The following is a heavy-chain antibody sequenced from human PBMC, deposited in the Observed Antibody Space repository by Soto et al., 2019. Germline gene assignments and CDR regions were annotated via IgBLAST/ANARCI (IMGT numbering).Heavy chain of an antibody. D-gene: IGHD2-8*01. J-gene: IGHJ4*02. CDR3: AKDMLYGSTWYYFDY. V-gene: IGHV3-9*01. CDR1: GFTFDDYA. CDR2: ISWNSGSI. Sequence: GGSLRLSCAASGFTFDDYAMHWVRQAPGKGLEWVSGISWNSGSIGYADSVKDRFTISRDNAKNSLYLQMNSLRAEDTALYYCAKDMLYGSTWYYFDYWGQGTLVTVSS.